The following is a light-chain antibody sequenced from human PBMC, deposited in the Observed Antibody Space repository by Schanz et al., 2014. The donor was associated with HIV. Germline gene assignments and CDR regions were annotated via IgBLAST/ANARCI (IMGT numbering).Light chain of an antibody. J-gene: IGKJ4*01. Sequence: EIVLTQSPATLSLSPGERATLSCRASQSVSSYLAWYQQKPGQAPRLVIYATSTRAAGIPDRFSGTGSGTDFTLTISRLEPEDFAVYYCQYFGNSGGTFGGGTKVEIK. CDR3: QYFGNSGGT. CDR2: ATS. CDR1: QSVSSY. V-gene: IGKV3-20*01.